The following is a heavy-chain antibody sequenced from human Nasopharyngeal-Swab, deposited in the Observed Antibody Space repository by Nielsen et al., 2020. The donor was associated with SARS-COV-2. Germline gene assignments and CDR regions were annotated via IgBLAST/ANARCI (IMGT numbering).Heavy chain of an antibody. CDR1: GFTFSSYA. J-gene: IGHJ6*02. D-gene: IGHD5-24*01. CDR3: ARDRERWPQNYYGMDV. CDR2: ISSSGSTI. V-gene: IGHV3-48*03. Sequence: GESLKISCAASGFTFSSYAMHWVRQAPGKGLEWVSYISSSGSTIYYADSVKGRFTISRDNAKNSLYLQMNSLRAEDTAVYYCARDRERWPQNYYGMDVWGQGTTVTVSS.